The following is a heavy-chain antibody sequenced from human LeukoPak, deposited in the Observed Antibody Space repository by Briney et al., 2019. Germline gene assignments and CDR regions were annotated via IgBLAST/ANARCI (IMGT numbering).Heavy chain of an antibody. CDR3: SXXSXCXXXXCXRXXXXXYEYYFDY. CDR2: ISYDGSNK. Sequence: GGSLRLSCAASGFTFSSYAMHWVRQAPGKGLEWVAVISYDGSNKYYADSVKGRFTISRGNSKNTLYLQMNSRRAEDKAVYYGSXXSXCXXXXCXRXXXXXYEYYFDYWGQGTLVTVSS. CDR1: GFTFSSYA. V-gene: IGHV3-30-3*01. J-gene: IGHJ4*02. D-gene: IGHD2-2*01.